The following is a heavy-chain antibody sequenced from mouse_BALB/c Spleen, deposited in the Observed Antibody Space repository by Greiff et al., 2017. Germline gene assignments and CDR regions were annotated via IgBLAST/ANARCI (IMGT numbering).Heavy chain of an antibody. Sequence: EVKLQQSGPELVKPGASVKMSCKASGYTFTSYVMHWVKQKPGQGLEWIGYINPYNDGTKYNEKFKGKATLTSDKSSSTAYMELSSLTSEDSAVYYCARRRDYGYDWYFDVWGAGTTVTVAS. CDR1: GYTFTSYV. J-gene: IGHJ1*01. D-gene: IGHD2-2*01. CDR2: INPYNDGT. CDR3: ARRRDYGYDWYFDV. V-gene: IGHV1-14*01.